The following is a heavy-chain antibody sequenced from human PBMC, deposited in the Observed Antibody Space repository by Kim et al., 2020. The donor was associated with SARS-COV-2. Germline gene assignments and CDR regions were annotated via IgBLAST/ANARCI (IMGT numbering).Heavy chain of an antibody. J-gene: IGHJ5*02. D-gene: IGHD2-15*01. CDR1: GGSISSGGYY. CDR2: IYYSGST. CDR3: ARDVGSARGHWFDP. V-gene: IGHV4-31*03. Sequence: SETLSLTCTVSGGSISSGGYYWSWIRQHPGKGLEWIGYIYYSGSTYYNPSLKSRVTISVDTSKNQFSLKLSSVTAADTAVYYCARDVGSARGHWFDPWGQGTLVTVSS.